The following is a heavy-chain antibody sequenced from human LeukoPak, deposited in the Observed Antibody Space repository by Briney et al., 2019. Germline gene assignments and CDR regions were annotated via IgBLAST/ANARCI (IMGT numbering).Heavy chain of an antibody. V-gene: IGHV1-69*01. CDR2: IIPIFGTA. CDR1: GGTFSNYA. D-gene: IGHD6-13*01. J-gene: IGHJ4*02. CDR3: ATYSYSSSWHSDY. Sequence: EASVTVSCKASGGTFSNYARSWVRQAPGQGLEWMGGIIPIFGTANYAQKFQGRVTITADESTSTAYMELSSPRSEDTAVYYCATYSYSSSWHSDYWGQGTLVTVSS.